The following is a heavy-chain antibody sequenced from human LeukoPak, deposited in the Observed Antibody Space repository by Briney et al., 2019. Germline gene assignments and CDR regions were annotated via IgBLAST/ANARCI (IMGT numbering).Heavy chain of an antibody. CDR2: ISGSGGST. J-gene: IGHJ4*02. V-gene: IGHV3-23*01. D-gene: IGHD4-11*01. Sequence: GGSLRLSCAAFGFTFSCYAMNWVRQAPGKGLEWVSLISGSGGSTYYADSVRGRFTISRDNSKNTLYMQMNSLRVEDTAVYYCAKAETQYYFDYWGQGTLVTVSS. CDR1: GFTFSCYA. CDR3: AKAETQYYFDY.